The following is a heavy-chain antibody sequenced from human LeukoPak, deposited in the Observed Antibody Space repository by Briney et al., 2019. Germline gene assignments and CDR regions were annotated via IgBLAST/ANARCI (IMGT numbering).Heavy chain of an antibody. J-gene: IGHJ4*02. Sequence: PGGSLRLSCAASGFTFSSYSMTWVRQAPGKGLGWVSTISGSAGTTYYADSVKGRFTISRDNSKNSLYLQMNRLTVEDTAVYYCGRGMRDYYGLDYWGQGSLVTVSS. V-gene: IGHV3-48*01. D-gene: IGHD3-10*01. CDR3: GRGMRDYYGLDY. CDR2: ISGSAGTT. CDR1: GFTFSSYS.